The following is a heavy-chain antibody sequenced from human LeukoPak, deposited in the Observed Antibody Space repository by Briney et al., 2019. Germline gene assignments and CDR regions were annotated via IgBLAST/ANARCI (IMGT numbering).Heavy chain of an antibody. CDR3: ARRPEYSANYDY. D-gene: IGHD1-26*01. CDR1: GFTVSSSY. J-gene: IGHJ4*02. Sequence: TGGSLRLSCAASGFTVSSSYMSWVRQAPGKGLEWVSVIYAGGSTYYADSVKGRFTISRHNSNNTLYLQMNSLRPEDTAVYYCARRPEYSANYDYWGPGTLVTVSS. CDR2: IYAGGST. V-gene: IGHV3-53*04.